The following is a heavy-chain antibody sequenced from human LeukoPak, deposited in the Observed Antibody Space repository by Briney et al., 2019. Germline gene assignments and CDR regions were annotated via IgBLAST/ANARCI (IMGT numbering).Heavy chain of an antibody. D-gene: IGHD3-16*01. CDR1: GFTFSSAC. Sequence: GGSLRLSCAASGFTFSSACLSWVRQAPGKGLEWVGRIRTKSDGETVDYAAPVKGRFTISRDASKNTLFLQMNSLKTEDTAVYYCATPALGRRLYYYDYWGQGTLVTVSP. V-gene: IGHV3-15*07. CDR3: ATPALGRRLYYYDY. J-gene: IGHJ4*02. CDR2: IRTKSDGETV.